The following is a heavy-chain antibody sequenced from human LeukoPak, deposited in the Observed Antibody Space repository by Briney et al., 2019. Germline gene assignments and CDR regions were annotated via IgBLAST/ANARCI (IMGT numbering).Heavy chain of an antibody. CDR1: GFTFSNPW. J-gene: IGHJ4*02. CDR3: TTYGDCEGLSDY. V-gene: IGHV3-15*01. CDR2: IKSKADGGAT. Sequence: GGSLRLSCAASGFTFSNPWMGWVRQAPGKGLEWVGRIKSKADGGATEYAAAVQGRFTISRDDSKNTLYLQMDSLKTEDTAVYYCTTYGDCEGLSDYWGQGTVVTVSS. D-gene: IGHD4-17*01.